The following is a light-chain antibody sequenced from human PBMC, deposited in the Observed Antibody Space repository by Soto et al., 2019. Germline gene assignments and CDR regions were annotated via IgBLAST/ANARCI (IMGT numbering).Light chain of an antibody. CDR1: GGSIANNY. J-gene: IGLJ3*02. CDR2: QDN. V-gene: IGLV6-57*04. CDR3: HSYDTTAHWV. Sequence: NFMLTQPHSVSESPGKTVTISCTRSGGSIANNYVQWYQQRPGSAPTPVIFQDNERPSGVPDRFSGSIDRSSNSASLTISGLSTEDEADYYCHSYDTTAHWVFGGGTKVTVL.